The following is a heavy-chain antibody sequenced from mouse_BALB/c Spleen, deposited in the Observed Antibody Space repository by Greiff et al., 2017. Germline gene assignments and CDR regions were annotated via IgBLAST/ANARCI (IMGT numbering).Heavy chain of an antibody. CDR3: ARGGSSGYVFAY. CDR1: GFNIKDYY. J-gene: IGHJ3*01. V-gene: IGHV14-4*02. Sequence: EVQLQQSGAELVRSGASVKLSCTASGFNIKDYYMHWVKQRPEQGLEWIGWIDPENGDTEYAPKFQGKATMTVDKSSSTAYMQLSSLTSEDSAVYYCARGGSSGYVFAYWGQGTMVTVSA. D-gene: IGHD3-1*01. CDR2: IDPENGDT.